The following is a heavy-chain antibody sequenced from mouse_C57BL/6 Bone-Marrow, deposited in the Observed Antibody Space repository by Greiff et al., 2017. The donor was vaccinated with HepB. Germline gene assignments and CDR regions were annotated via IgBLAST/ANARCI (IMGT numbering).Heavy chain of an antibody. V-gene: IGHV2-2*01. CDR2: IWSGGST. J-gene: IGHJ2*01. D-gene: IGHD2-13*01. Sequence: QVQLQQSGPGLVQPSPCLPITCTVSGFSFTSYGVHWVRQAPGKGLEWLGVIWSGGSTDYNAAFISRLSISKDNSKSQVFYKMNSLQADDTAIYCCARNYGVDGDYGHVGYWGQGTTLTVSS. CDR3: ARNYGVDGDYGHVGY. CDR1: GFSFTSYG.